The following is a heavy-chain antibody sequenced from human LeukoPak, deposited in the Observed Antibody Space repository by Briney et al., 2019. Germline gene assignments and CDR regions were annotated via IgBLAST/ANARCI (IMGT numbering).Heavy chain of an antibody. J-gene: IGHJ6*02. V-gene: IGHV4-59*01. CDR3: AREGSGSYYSRSAGMDV. CDR2: IYYSGST. Sequence: SETLSLTCTVSGGSISSYYWSWIRQPPGKGLEWIGYIYYSGSTNYNPSLKSRVTISVDTSKNQFSLKLSSVTAADTAVYYCAREGSGSYYSRSAGMDVWGQGTTVTVSS. CDR1: GGSISSYY. D-gene: IGHD3-10*01.